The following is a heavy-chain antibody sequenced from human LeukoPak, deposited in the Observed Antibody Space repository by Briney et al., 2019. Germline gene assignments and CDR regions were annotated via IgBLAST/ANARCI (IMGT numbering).Heavy chain of an antibody. V-gene: IGHV3-33*01. CDR3: ARDTHYYDSSGYYRFDY. D-gene: IGHD3-22*01. CDR2: IWYDGSNK. CDR1: GFTFSSYG. Sequence: GGSLRLSYAASGFTFSSYGMHWVRQAPGKGLEWVAVIWYDGSNKYYADSVKGRFTISRDNSKNTLYLQMNSLRAEDTAVYYCARDTHYYDSSGYYRFDYWGQGTLVTVSS. J-gene: IGHJ4*02.